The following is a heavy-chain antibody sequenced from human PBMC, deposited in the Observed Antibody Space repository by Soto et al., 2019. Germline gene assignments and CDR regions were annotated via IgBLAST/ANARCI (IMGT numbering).Heavy chain of an antibody. CDR1: GGSISSGGYY. J-gene: IGHJ4*02. V-gene: IGHV4-31*03. D-gene: IGHD5-12*01. CDR3: ARDGFFGSGYDWVFDY. Sequence: SETLSLTCTVSGGSISSGGYYWSWIRQHPGKGLEWIGYIYYSGSTYYNPSLKSRVTISVDTSKNQFSLKLSSVTAADTAVYYCARDGFFGSGYDWVFDYWGQGTLVTVSS. CDR2: IYYSGST.